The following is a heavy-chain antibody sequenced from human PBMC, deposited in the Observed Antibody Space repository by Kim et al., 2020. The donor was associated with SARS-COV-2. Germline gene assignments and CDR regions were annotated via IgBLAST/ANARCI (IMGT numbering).Heavy chain of an antibody. CDR2: INAGNGNT. Sequence: ASVKVSCKASGYTFTSYAMHWVRQAPGQRLEWMGWINAGNGNTKYSQKFQGRVTITRDTSASTAYMELSSLRSEDTAVYYCARDPSGNDYPQYYYGMDVWGQGTTVTVSS. D-gene: IGHD3-10*01. V-gene: IGHV1-3*01. CDR1: GYTFTSYA. J-gene: IGHJ6*02. CDR3: ARDPSGNDYPQYYYGMDV.